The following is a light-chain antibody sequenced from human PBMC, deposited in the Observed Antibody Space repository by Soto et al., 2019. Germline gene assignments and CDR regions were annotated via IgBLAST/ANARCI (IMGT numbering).Light chain of an antibody. Sequence: VLTQSPSASASLGASVKLTCTLSTGHINDAVAWHQQQPEKGPRYLMALHSDGSHTKGDGIPDRFSGSSAGTDRYLTISGLQSEDEADYYCQTWGTGIHVFGGGTKVTVL. CDR2: LHSDGSH. CDR1: TGHINDA. CDR3: QTWGTGIHV. V-gene: IGLV4-69*01. J-gene: IGLJ2*01.